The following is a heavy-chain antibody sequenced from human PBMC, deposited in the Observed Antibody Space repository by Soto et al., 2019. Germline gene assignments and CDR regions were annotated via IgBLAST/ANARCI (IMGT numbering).Heavy chain of an antibody. Sequence: QVQLQESGPGLVKPSETLSLTCTVSGGSVSSGSYYWSWIRQPPGKGLEWIGYIYYSGSTNYNPSLKSRVTISVDTSKNQFSLKLSSVTAADTAVYYCARVGSTVTTYWYFDLWGRGTLVTVSS. V-gene: IGHV4-61*01. D-gene: IGHD4-17*01. CDR1: GGSVSSGSYY. J-gene: IGHJ2*01. CDR3: ARVGSTVTTYWYFDL. CDR2: IYYSGST.